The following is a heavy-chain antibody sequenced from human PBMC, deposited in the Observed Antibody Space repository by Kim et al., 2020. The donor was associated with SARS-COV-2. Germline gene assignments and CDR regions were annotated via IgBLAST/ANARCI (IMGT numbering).Heavy chain of an antibody. D-gene: IGHD2-15*01. CDR1: GGSVRSGSHY. CDR3: ARGLEDISLVVAFDP. CDR2: IFYTGTT. V-gene: IGHV4-61*01. J-gene: IGHJ5*02. Sequence: SETLSLTCTVSGGSVRSGSHYWSWIRQPPVKRLEWIGYIFYTGTTKYNPSLQSRVSMSVDTSKNQFSLNLSSVTAADTAVYYCARGLEDISLVVAFDPRG.